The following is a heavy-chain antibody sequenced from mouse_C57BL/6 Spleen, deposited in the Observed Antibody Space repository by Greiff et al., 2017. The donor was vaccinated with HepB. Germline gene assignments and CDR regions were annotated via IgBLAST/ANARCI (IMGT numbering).Heavy chain of an antibody. V-gene: IGHV5-4*01. CDR3: ARGEAYDSFDY. Sequence: EVQLVESGGGLVKPGGSLKLSCAASGFTFSSYAMSWVRQTPEKRLEWVATISDGGSYTYYPDNVKGRFTISRDNAKNNLYLQMSHLKSEDTAMYYCARGEAYDSFDYWGQGTTLTVSS. CDR2: ISDGGSYT. J-gene: IGHJ2*01. D-gene: IGHD6-5*01. CDR1: GFTFSSYA.